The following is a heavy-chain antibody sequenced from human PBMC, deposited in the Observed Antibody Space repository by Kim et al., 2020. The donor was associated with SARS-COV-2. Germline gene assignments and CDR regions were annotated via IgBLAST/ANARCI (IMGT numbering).Heavy chain of an antibody. CDR2: IYYSGST. V-gene: IGHV4-61*01. CDR3: AREQYDYVWGSYRWSIDY. D-gene: IGHD3-16*02. J-gene: IGHJ4*02. Sequence: SETLSLTCTVSGGSVSSGSYYWSWIRQPPGKGLEWIGYIYYSGSTNYNPSLKSRVTISVDTSKNQFSLKLSSVTAADTAVYYCAREQYDYVWGSYRWSIDYWGQGTLVTVSS. CDR1: GGSVSSGSYY.